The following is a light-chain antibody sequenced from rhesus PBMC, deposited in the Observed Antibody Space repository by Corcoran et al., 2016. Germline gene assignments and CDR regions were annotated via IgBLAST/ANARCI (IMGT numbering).Light chain of an antibody. CDR2: EAS. CDR3: QHYYSTPLT. V-gene: IGKV1-25*01. Sequence: DIQMTQSPSSLSASVGDRVTITCRASQGITNDLAWYQQKPWETPKLLIYEASSLQSGIPSQFRGSGSGTDFTLTISSLQSEDFATYYCQHYYSTPLTFGGGTKVEIK. CDR1: QGITND. J-gene: IGKJ4*01.